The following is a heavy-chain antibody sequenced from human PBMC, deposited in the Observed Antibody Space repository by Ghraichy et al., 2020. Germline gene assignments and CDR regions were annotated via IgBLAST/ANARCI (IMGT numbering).Heavy chain of an antibody. CDR1: GYTFTSYG. CDR3: ARVPAGDDSSGHFDY. CDR2: ISAYNGNT. J-gene: IGHJ4*02. Sequence: ASVKVSCKASGYTFTSYGISWVRQAPGQGLEWMGWISAYNGNTNYAQKLQGRVTMTTDTSTSTAYMELRSLRSDDTAVYYCARVPAGDDSSGHFDYWGQGTLVTVSS. V-gene: IGHV1-18*04. D-gene: IGHD3-22*01.